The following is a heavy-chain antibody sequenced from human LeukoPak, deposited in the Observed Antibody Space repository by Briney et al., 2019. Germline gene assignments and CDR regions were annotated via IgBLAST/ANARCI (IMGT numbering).Heavy chain of an antibody. CDR3: ARETGLDAFDI. V-gene: IGHV1-69*13. CDR1: GGTFSSYA. D-gene: IGHD1-14*01. J-gene: IGHJ3*02. Sequence: SVKVSCKASGGTFSSYATSWVRQAPGQGLEWMGGIIPIFGTVNYAQKFQGRVTITADESTSTAYMELSSLRSEDTAVYYCARETGLDAFDIWGQGTMVTVSS. CDR2: IIPIFGTV.